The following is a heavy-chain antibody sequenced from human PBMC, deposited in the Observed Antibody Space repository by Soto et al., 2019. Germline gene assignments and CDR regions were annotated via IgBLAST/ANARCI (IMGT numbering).Heavy chain of an antibody. D-gene: IGHD1-20*01. CDR2: IYYSGST. CDR3: AARITGTTGGGWWFDP. Sequence: QVQLQESGPGLVKPSQTLSLTCTVSGGSISSGGYYWSRIRQHPGKGLEWIGYIYYSGSTYYNPSLKSRVTISVDTSKIQFSLKLSSVTAADTAVYYCAARITGTTGGGWWFDPWGQGTLVTVSS. CDR1: GGSISSGGYY. V-gene: IGHV4-31*03. J-gene: IGHJ5*02.